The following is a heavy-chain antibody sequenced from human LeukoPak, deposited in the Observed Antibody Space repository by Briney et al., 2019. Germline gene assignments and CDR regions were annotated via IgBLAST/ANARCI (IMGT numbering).Heavy chain of an antibody. V-gene: IGHV1-18*04. CDR3: ARSLAPAGRGSWFDS. D-gene: IGHD6-13*01. CDR2: ISAFNGNT. CDR1: GYIFTSYG. J-gene: IGHJ5*01. Sequence: ASVKVSCTASGYIFTSYGISWVRQAPGQGLEWMGWISAFNGNTYFAQELQGRVTMTTDTSTSTAYMELRSLRSDDTAVYYCARSLAPAGRGSWFDSWGQGTLVTVSS.